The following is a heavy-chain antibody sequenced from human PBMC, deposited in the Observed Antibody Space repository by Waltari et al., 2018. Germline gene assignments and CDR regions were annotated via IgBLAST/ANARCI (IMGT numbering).Heavy chain of an antibody. CDR2: ISHGGNT. Sequence: QVQLQESGPGLVKPSETLSLICSVSGDSLSYNYWSWIRQSPGKGLEWIGLISHGGNTYYNPSLKSRVTISLDTSKKQFSLRLDSLTAADTAVYYCARDSGLVGSQYNYVYYGLDVWGPGTTVTVSS. D-gene: IGHD2-8*02. CDR3: ARDSGLVGSQYNYVYYGLDV. CDR1: GDSLSYNY. V-gene: IGHV4-59*01. J-gene: IGHJ6*02.